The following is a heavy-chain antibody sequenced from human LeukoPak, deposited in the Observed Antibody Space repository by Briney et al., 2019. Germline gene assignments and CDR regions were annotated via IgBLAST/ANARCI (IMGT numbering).Heavy chain of an antibody. Sequence: ASVKVSFKASGYTFSGYYMYWVRQAPGQGLECMGWINPKSGGTQYAQKFQGRVSMTRDTSISTAYMELTGLTSDDTAVYYCARDWDWNIDKTFDYWGQGTLVTVSS. J-gene: IGHJ4*02. CDR3: ARDWDWNIDKTFDY. D-gene: IGHD1/OR15-1a*01. V-gene: IGHV1-2*02. CDR1: GYTFSGYY. CDR2: INPKSGGT.